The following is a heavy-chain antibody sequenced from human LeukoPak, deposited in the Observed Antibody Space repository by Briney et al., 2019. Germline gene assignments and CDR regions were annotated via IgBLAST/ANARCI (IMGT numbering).Heavy chain of an antibody. Sequence: GGSLRLSCAASGFTFSSYWMHWVRQAPGKGLEWVANIKLDGTEKYYVDSVEGRFTISRDNAKNSLYLQMNSLRAEDTAVYYCASDRFYFGVWGQGTLVTVSS. CDR3: ASDRFYFGV. J-gene: IGHJ4*02. V-gene: IGHV3-7*05. CDR1: GFTFSSYW. CDR2: IKLDGTEK. D-gene: IGHD3-16*01.